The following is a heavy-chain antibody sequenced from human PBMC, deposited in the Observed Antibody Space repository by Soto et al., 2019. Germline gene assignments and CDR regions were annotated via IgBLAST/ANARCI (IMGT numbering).Heavy chain of an antibody. V-gene: IGHV1-3*01. J-gene: IGHJ4*02. CDR1: GYTFTSYA. CDR3: ARDLPPVDY. CDR2: INAGNGNT. Sequence: QVQLVQSGAEVKKPGASVKVSCKASGYTFTSYAMHWVRQAPGQRLEWMGWINAGNGNTKYSQKFQGRVTITRDTSASRAYMELSSRRSEDTAVYYFARDLPPVDYWGQGTLVTVSS.